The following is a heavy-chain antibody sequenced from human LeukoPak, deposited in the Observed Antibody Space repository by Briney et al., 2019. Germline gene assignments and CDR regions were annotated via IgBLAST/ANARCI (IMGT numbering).Heavy chain of an antibody. CDR1: GFIFSPYA. D-gene: IGHD3-22*01. V-gene: IGHV3-23*01. CDR2: IAGGDDR. CDR3: AKDIAYYYDSSGYYYPEY. J-gene: IGHJ4*02. Sequence: GGSLRLSCAASGFIFSPYAMSWVRQAPGKGLEWVAGIAGGDDRFYADSVKGRFSISRDNSKNTVDLQMNSLRVEDTAVYYCAKDIAYYYDSSGYYYPEYWGQGTLVTVSS.